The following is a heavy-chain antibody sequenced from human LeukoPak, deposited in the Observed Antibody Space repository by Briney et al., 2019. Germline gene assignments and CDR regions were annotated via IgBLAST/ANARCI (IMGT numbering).Heavy chain of an antibody. Sequence: SETLSLTCTVSGGSISSGSYYWSWIRQPPGKGLEWIGSIYHSGSTYYNPSLKSRVTISVDTSKNQFSLKLSSVTAADTAVYYCARAVGASLDYWGQGTLVTVSP. CDR3: ARAVGASLDY. V-gene: IGHV4-39*07. J-gene: IGHJ4*02. D-gene: IGHD1-26*01. CDR2: IYHSGST. CDR1: GGSISSGSYY.